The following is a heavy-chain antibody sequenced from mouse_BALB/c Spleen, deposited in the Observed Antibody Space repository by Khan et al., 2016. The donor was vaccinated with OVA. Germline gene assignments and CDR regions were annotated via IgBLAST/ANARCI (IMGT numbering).Heavy chain of an antibody. D-gene: IGHD2-14*01. CDR1: GYTFTDYS. CDR3: ARDRYDYFDY. V-gene: IGHV9-2-1*01. CDR2: INTEPGEP. Sequence: QIQLVQSGPELKKPGETVKISCKASGYTFTDYSMPWVRQAPGKGLKWMGWINTEPGEPTYADDFKGRFAFSLETSDSTAYLQINNLKNEDTATYFCARDRYDYFDYWGQGTTLTVSS. J-gene: IGHJ2*01.